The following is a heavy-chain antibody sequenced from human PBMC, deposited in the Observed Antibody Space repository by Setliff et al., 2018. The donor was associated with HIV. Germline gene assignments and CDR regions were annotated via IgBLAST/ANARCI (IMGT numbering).Heavy chain of an antibody. D-gene: IGHD3-16*01. J-gene: IGHJ2*01. Sequence: SETLSLTCTVSGGSISTYYWSWIQQPSGKELEWIGYIYYSGNTKYNPSLQSRVTISVDTSKNQFSLNLTSVTAADTAVYYCARPPRGGRWYFDLWGRGALVTVSS. CDR1: GGSISTYY. CDR3: ARPPRGGRWYFDL. CDR2: IYYSGNT. V-gene: IGHV4-59*08.